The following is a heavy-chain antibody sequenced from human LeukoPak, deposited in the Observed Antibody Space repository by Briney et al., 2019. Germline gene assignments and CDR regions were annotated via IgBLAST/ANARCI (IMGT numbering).Heavy chain of an antibody. D-gene: IGHD6-6*01. Sequence: PSETLSLTCTVSGGSISSDYWSWIRQPAGKGLEWIGRIYTSGSTNYNPSLKSRVTMSVDTSKNQFSLKLSSVTAADTAVYYCARSEQLAPRYYYYYMDVWGKGTTVTVSS. J-gene: IGHJ6*03. V-gene: IGHV4-4*07. CDR1: GGSISSDY. CDR3: ARSEQLAPRYYYYYMDV. CDR2: IYTSGST.